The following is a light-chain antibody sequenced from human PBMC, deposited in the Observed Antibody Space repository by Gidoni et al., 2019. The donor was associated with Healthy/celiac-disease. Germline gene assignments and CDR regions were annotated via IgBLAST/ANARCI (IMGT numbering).Light chain of an antibody. CDR1: QGISNY. CDR2: AAS. J-gene: IGKJ2*01. CDR3: QKYNSAPRRT. Sequence: DIQITQSPSSLSASVGDRVTITCRASQGISNYLAWYQQKPGKVPKLLIYAASTLQSGVPSRFSGSGSGTDFTLTISSLQPEDVATYYCQKYNSAPRRTFGQGTKLEIK. V-gene: IGKV1-27*01.